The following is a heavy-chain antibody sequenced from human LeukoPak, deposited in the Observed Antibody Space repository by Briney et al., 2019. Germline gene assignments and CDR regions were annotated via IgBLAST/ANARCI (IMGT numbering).Heavy chain of an antibody. D-gene: IGHD6-19*01. V-gene: IGHV6-1*01. CDR2: TYYRSKWYS. Sequence: SQTLSLTCVISGDSVSSNSAAWNWIRQSPSRGLEWLGRTYYRSKWYSYSAVSVKSRITINPDTSKNQFSLQLNSVTPEDTAVYYCASSGWYDRMAFDIWGQGTMVTVSS. J-gene: IGHJ3*02. CDR1: GDSVSSNSAA. CDR3: ASSGWYDRMAFDI.